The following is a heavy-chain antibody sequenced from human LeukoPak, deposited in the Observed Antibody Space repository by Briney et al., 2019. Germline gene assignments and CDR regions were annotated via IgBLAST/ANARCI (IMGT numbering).Heavy chain of an antibody. J-gene: IGHJ4*02. Sequence: SVKVSCKASGGSFSSYATSWVRQAPGQGLEWMGRIITILGIANYAQKFQGRVTITADKSTSTAYMELSSLRSEDTAVYYCARTYYFDSSASGFDYWGQGTLVTVSS. CDR1: GGSFSSYA. V-gene: IGHV1-69*04. D-gene: IGHD3-22*01. CDR2: IITILGIA. CDR3: ARTYYFDSSASGFDY.